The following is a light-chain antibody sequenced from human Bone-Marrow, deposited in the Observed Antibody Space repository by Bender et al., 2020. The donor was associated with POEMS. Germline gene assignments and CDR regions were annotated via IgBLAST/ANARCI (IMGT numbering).Light chain of an antibody. CDR3: AACDAGLSGGV. Sequence: QSVLTQPPSASGTPGQRVTISCSGSNSNIRTNAVNWYQQFPVTAPQLLIYSDNQRPSGVPDRFYAFQSGTSASLAISRLQSEGETDYYCAACDAGLSGGVFGGGTKLTVL. CDR2: SDN. V-gene: IGLV1-44*01. CDR1: NSNIRTNA. J-gene: IGLJ3*02.